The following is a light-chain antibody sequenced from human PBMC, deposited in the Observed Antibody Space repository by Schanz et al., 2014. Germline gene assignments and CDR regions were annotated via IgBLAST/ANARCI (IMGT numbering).Light chain of an antibody. CDR3: SSYGGSNDYV. V-gene: IGLV2-14*03. CDR2: DVS. J-gene: IGLJ1*01. CDR1: SSDTGGYNY. Sequence: QSALTQPASVSGSPGQSITIPCSGFSSDTGGYNYVSWYQQHPGKAPKVIIFDVSNRPSGVSSRFSGSKSGNTASLTISGLQAEDEADYYCSSYGGSNDYVFGTGTKLTVL.